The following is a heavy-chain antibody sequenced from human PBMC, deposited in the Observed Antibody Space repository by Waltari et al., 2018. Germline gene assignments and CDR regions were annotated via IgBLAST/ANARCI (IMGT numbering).Heavy chain of an antibody. Sequence: EVQLVESGGGLVKPGGSLRLSCAASGFTFSSYSMNWVRQAPGTGLEWVSSISSSSSYIYYADSVKGGFTSSRDNAKNSLYLQMNSLRAEDTAVYYCARARGYSGYDYYYFDYWGQGTLVTVSS. V-gene: IGHV3-21*01. CDR3: ARARGYSGYDYYYFDY. J-gene: IGHJ4*02. CDR2: ISSSSSYI. D-gene: IGHD5-12*01. CDR1: GFTFSSYS.